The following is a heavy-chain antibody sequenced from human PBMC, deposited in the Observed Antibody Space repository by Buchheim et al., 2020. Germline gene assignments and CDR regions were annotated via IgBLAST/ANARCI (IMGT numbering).Heavy chain of an antibody. CDR3: ARGPYYDSSGYYYGGFLYYFDY. V-gene: IGHV1-8*01. D-gene: IGHD3-22*01. CDR2: MNPNSGNT. J-gene: IGHJ4*02. CDR1: GYTFTGYD. Sequence: QVQLVQSGAEVKKPGASVKVSCKASGYTFTGYDINWVRQATGQGLEWMGWMNPNSGNTGYAQKFQGRVTMTRNTSISTAYMELSSLRSEDTAVYYCARGPYYDSSGYYYGGFLYYFDYWGQGTL.